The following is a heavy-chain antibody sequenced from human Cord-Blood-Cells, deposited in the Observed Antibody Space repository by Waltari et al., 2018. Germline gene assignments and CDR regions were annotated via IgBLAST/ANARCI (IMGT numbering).Heavy chain of an antibody. Sequence: EVQLVESGGGLVKPGGSLRLSCAASGFTFSSYSMTWVRQAPGKGLGWVSSISSSSSYIYYADSVKGRFTISRDNAKNSLYLQMNSLRAEDTAVYYCARDSSSSWYYYYYGMDVWGQGTTVTVSS. CDR3: ARDSSSSWYYYYYGMDV. CDR1: GFTFSSYS. CDR2: ISSSSSYI. V-gene: IGHV3-21*01. J-gene: IGHJ6*02. D-gene: IGHD6-13*01.